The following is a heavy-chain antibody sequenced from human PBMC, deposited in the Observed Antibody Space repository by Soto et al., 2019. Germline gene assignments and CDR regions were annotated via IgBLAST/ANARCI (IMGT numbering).Heavy chain of an antibody. D-gene: IGHD6-25*01. V-gene: IGHV4-31*03. Sequence: SETLSLTCSVSGGSISSVGHYWTWIRQQPGKGLEWIGYIYYSGSTDYNPSLKSRVSISVDTSKNQFSLNLSSVTAADTAVYYCARESGGYDSSTRYGLDVWVQGTTLTVSS. J-gene: IGHJ6*02. CDR1: GGSISSVGHY. CDR3: ARESGGYDSSTRYGLDV. CDR2: IYYSGST.